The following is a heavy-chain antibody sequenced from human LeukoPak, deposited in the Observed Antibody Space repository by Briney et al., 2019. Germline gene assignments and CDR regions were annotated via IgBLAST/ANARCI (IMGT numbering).Heavy chain of an antibody. CDR1: GGSISRSNW. Sequence: SETLSLTCAVSGGSISRSNWWSWVRQPPGKGLEWIGEIYHSGSTNYNPSLKSRVTISVNTSKNQFSLRLTSVTAADTAVYYCARGQKYTSGYRVTELGSRYSDYWGQGARVTVSP. CDR2: IYHSGST. CDR3: ARGQKYTSGYRVTELGSRYSDY. D-gene: IGHD5-18*01. V-gene: IGHV4-4*02. J-gene: IGHJ4*02.